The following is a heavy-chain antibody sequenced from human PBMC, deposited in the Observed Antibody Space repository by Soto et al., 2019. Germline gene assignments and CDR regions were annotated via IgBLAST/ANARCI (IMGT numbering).Heavy chain of an antibody. J-gene: IGHJ5*02. CDR2: IYYSGST. CDR3: ARERITMVRGVNQNWFDP. Sequence: ASETLSLTCIVSGGSISNYYWSWIRQPPGKGLEWIGYIYYSGSTYYNPSLKSRVTITVDTSKNQFSLKLSSVTAADTAVYYCARERITMVRGVNQNWFDPWGQGTPVTVSS. D-gene: IGHD3-10*01. V-gene: IGHV4-59*12. CDR1: GGSISNYY.